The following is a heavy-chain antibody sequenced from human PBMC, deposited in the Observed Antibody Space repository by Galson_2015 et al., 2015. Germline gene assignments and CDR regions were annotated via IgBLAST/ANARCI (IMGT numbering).Heavy chain of an antibody. D-gene: IGHD2-15*01. CDR3: ARARTKYCSGGSCYSGQWFDP. V-gene: IGHV3-30-3*01. J-gene: IGHJ5*02. CDR2: ISYDGSNK. Sequence: SLRLSCAASGFTFSSYAMHWVRQAPGKGLEWVAVISYDGSNKYYADSVKGRFTISRDNSKSTLYLQMNSLRAEDTAVYYCARARTKYCSGGSCYSGQWFDPWGQGTLVTVSS. CDR1: GFTFSSYA.